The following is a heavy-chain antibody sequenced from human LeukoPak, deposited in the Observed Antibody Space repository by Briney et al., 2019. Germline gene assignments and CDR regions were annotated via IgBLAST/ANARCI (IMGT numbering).Heavy chain of an antibody. CDR1: GFTFSNYA. CDR3: ARGGYQLLWY. D-gene: IGHD2-2*01. J-gene: IGHJ4*02. V-gene: IGHV3-23*01. Sequence: GGSLRLSCAASGFTFSNYAMSWVRQAPGKGLEWVSAINGNGGGTYYADSVKGRFTISRDNSRNTLYLKMNSLRAEDTAVYYCARGGYQLLWYWGQGTLVTVSS. CDR2: INGNGGGT.